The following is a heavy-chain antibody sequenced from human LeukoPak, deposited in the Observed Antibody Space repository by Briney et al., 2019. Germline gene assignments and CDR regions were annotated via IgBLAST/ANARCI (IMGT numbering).Heavy chain of an antibody. J-gene: IGHJ4*02. CDR1: GGSISSYY. CDR3: AGHYYDSSGYYYRDY. D-gene: IGHD3-22*01. Sequence: SETLSLTCTVSGGSISSYYWSWIRQPPGKGLEWIGYIYYSGSTNYNPSPKSRVTISVDTSKNQFSLKLSSVTAADTAVYYCAGHYYDSSGYYYRDYWGQGTLVTVSS. CDR2: IYYSGST. V-gene: IGHV4-59*01.